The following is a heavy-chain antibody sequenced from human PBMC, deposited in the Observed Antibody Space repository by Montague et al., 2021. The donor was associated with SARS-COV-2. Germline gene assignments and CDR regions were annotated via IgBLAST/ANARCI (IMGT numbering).Heavy chain of an antibody. CDR2: SSGSDGGT. V-gene: IGHV3-23*01. J-gene: IGHJ6*02. Sequence: SLRLSCAASGFTFSNSAMNWVRQAPGKGLEWVSGSSGSDGGTHYADSVKGRFTISRDNSKNVLYLQMNSLRAEDTALYYCAKDPYFYVLGYGMDVWGQGTTVTVSS. CDR3: AKDPYFYVLGYGMDV. D-gene: IGHD3-10*01. CDR1: GFTFSNSA.